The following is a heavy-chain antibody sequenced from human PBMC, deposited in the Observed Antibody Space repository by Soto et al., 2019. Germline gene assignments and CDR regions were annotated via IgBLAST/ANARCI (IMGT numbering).Heavy chain of an antibody. CDR1: GFTFSSYA. CDR3: AKVAAAGTVFDP. J-gene: IGHJ5*02. V-gene: IGHV3-23*01. D-gene: IGHD6-13*01. Sequence: GGSLELSCAASGFTFSSYAMSWARKAPGKGLEWVSAISGSGGSTYYADSVKGRFTISRDNSKNTLYLQMNSPRAEDTAVYYCAKVAAAGTVFDPWGQGTLVTVSS. CDR2: ISGSGGST.